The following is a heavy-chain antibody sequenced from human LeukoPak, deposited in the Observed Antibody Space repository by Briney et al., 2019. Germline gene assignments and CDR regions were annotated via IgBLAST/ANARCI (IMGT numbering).Heavy chain of an antibody. J-gene: IGHJ4*02. D-gene: IGHD2-15*01. CDR3: ATYGPTSGGYTFEY. CDR2: IIDSGST. V-gene: IGHV4-4*02. CDR1: GGSISSGYW. Sequence: PSETLSLTCAVSGGSISSGYWWSWVRQPPMKGLEWIGEIIDSGSTNYNPSLKGRITISLDKTKNQFSLNVNSVTAADTAVYYCATYGPTSGGYTFEYWDQGILVTVSS.